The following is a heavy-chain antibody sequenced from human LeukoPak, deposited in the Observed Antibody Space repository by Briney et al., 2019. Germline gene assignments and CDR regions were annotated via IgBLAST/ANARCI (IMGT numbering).Heavy chain of an antibody. CDR2: IYYSGST. V-gene: IGHV4-59*12. CDR1: GGSISSYY. Sequence: SETLSLTCTVSGGSISSYYWSWIRQPPGKGLEWIGYIYYSGSTNYNPSLKSRVTISIDTSKNQFSLKLTSVTAADTAIYYCARDGRSGYEDLWGPGTLVTVSS. CDR3: ARDGRSGYEDL. J-gene: IGHJ5*02. D-gene: IGHD5-12*01.